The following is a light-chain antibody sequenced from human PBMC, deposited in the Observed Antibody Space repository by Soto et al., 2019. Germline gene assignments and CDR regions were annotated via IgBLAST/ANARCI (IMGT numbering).Light chain of an antibody. J-gene: IGLJ3*02. CDR1: SSDVGIYNF. V-gene: IGLV2-8*01. CDR3: SSYAGSNNVL. CDR2: EVS. Sequence: QSALTQPPSASGSPGQSVTISCTGTSSDVGIYNFVSWYQQHPGKVPKLMIYEVSKRPSGIPDRFSGSKSGNTASLTVSGLQAEDEADYYCSSYAGSNNVLFGGGTKLTVL.